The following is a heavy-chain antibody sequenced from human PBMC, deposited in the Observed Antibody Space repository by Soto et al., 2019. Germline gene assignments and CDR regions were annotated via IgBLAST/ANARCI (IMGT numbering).Heavy chain of an antibody. CDR3: ARDLATTVTTLGY. D-gene: IGHD4-17*01. Sequence: ASVKVSCKASGYTFTSYGISWVRQAPGQGLEWMGWISAYNSNTNYAQKLQGRVTMTTDTSTSTAYMELRSLRSVYSAVYYCARDLATTVTTLGYWGQGTLVTVSS. V-gene: IGHV1-18*01. CDR2: ISAYNSNT. CDR1: GYTFTSYG. J-gene: IGHJ4*02.